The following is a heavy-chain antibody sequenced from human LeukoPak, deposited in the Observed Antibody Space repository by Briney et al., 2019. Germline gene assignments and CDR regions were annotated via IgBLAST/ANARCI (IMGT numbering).Heavy chain of an antibody. D-gene: IGHD3-22*01. J-gene: IGHJ4*02. CDR3: ARDYRSSGYAD. CDR2: ISYDGSNK. Sequence: GGSLRLSCAASGFTFSSYSMNWVRQAPGKGLEWVAVISYDGSNKYYADSVKGRFTISRDNSKNTLYLQMNSLRAEDTAVYYCARDYRSSGYADWGQGTLVTVSS. CDR1: GFTFSSYS. V-gene: IGHV3-30*03.